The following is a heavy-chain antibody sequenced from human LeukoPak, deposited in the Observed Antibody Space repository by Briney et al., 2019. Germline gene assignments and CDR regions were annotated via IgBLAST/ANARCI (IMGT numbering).Heavy chain of an antibody. D-gene: IGHD2-2*02. Sequence: SETLSLTCTVSGGSISSSSYYWGWIRQPPGKGLEWIGSIYYSGSTYYNPSLKSQVTISVDTSKNQFSLKLSSVTAADTAVYYCAIYPPPLHYWGQGTLVTVSS. J-gene: IGHJ4*02. V-gene: IGHV4-39*01. CDR3: AIYPPPLHY. CDR1: GGSISSSSYY. CDR2: IYYSGST.